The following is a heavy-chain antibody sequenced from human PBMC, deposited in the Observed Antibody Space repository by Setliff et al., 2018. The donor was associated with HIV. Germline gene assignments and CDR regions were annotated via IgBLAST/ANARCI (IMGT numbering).Heavy chain of an antibody. CDR3: ARQKSTPVAFDI. Sequence: GESLKISCQGSGYSFANYWIGWVRQMPGKGLEWLGIIYPGDSDTKYSPSLPGQVTIPADKSINTAYLQWSSLKASDTAMYYCARQKSTPVAFDIWGQGTMVTVSS. V-gene: IGHV5-51*01. CDR1: GYSFANYW. CDR2: IYPGDSDT. J-gene: IGHJ3*02.